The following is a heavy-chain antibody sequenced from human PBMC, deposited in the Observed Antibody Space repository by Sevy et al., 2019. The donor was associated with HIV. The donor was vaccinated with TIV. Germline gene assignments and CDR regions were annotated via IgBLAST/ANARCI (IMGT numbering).Heavy chain of an antibody. V-gene: IGHV3-23*01. Sequence: GGSLRLSCAASGFTFSNYAMSWVRQAPGKGLEWVSDISGSGDSTYYADSVKGRFTISRDNSKNTLYLQMSSLRADDRAVYYCAKLYYDFCTGYYPHTFDFWGQGTMVTVSS. CDR3: AKLYYDFCTGYYPHTFDF. D-gene: IGHD3-3*01. CDR1: GFTFSNYA. CDR2: ISGSGDST. J-gene: IGHJ3*01.